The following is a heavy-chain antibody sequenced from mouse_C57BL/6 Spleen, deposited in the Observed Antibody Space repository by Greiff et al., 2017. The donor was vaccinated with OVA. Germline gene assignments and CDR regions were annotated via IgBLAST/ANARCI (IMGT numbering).Heavy chain of an antibody. D-gene: IGHD2-9*01. Sequence: VQLQQSGAELVRPGASVKLSCTASGFNIKDDYMHWVKQRPEQGLEWIGWIHPENGDTEYASKFQGKATITADTSSNTAYLQLSSLTSEDTAVYYCTPSMVTPWFAYWGQGTLVTVSA. CDR1: GFNIKDDY. CDR2: IHPENGDT. CDR3: TPSMVTPWFAY. J-gene: IGHJ3*01. V-gene: IGHV14-4*01.